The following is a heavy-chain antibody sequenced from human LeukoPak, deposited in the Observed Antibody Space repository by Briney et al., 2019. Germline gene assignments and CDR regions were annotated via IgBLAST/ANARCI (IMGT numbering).Heavy chain of an antibody. D-gene: IGHD2-2*01. CDR3: ARDDCRSISCYHNWFDP. Sequence: GGSLRLSCAASGFTFSSYWMSWVRQAPGKGLEWVANIKQDGSEKYYVDSVKGRFIISRDNAKHSLYLQMNSLRAEDTAVYYCARDDCRSISCYHNWFDPWCQGTMVTVSS. CDR1: GFTFSSYW. V-gene: IGHV3-7*01. CDR2: IKQDGSEK. J-gene: IGHJ5*02.